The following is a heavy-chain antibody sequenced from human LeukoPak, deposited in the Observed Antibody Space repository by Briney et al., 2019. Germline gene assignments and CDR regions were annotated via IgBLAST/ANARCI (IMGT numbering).Heavy chain of an antibody. D-gene: IGHD6-13*01. J-gene: IGHJ4*02. CDR3: ATSYSSSWTNDY. CDR2: IRYDGSNK. Sequence: SGGSLRLSCAASGFTFSSYGMHWVRQAPGKGLEWVAFIRYDGSNKYYADSVKGRFTISRDNSKNTLYLQMNSLRAEGTAVYYCATSYSSSWTNDYWGQGTLVTVSS. CDR1: GFTFSSYG. V-gene: IGHV3-30*02.